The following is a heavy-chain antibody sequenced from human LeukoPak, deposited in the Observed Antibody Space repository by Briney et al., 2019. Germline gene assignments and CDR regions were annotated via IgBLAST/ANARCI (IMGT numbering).Heavy chain of an antibody. J-gene: IGHJ4*02. CDR3: ARAGDVTGTPAFDY. V-gene: IGHV4-34*01. Sequence: PSETLSLTCAVNGGSYSGYYWSWIRQPPGKGPEWIGEINHSGSTNYNPSLKSRVTISVDTSKNQFSLKLSSVTAADTAVYYCARAGDVTGTPAFDYWGQGTLVTVSS. D-gene: IGHD1-20*01. CDR1: GGSYSGYY. CDR2: INHSGST.